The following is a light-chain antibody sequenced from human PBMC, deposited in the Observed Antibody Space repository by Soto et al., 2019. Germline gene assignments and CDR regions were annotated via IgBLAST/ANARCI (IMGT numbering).Light chain of an antibody. CDR3: QQRNSLPLT. V-gene: IGKV3-11*01. Sequence: EIVLSQSPATLSLSPGERATLSCRASQSVFNSLAWYQQKPGQAPRLLIYDSSKRATGIPARFSGSGSGTDYTLTISSLEPEDFAVYYCQQRNSLPLTFGGGTKVDIK. CDR2: DSS. J-gene: IGKJ4*01. CDR1: QSVFNS.